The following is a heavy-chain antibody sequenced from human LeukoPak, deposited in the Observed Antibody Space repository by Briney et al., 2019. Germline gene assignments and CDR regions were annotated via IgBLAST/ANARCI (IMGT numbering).Heavy chain of an antibody. V-gene: IGHV3-30*02. Sequence: GXSLXLSCAASGFTFSSYGMHWVRQAPGKGREGVAFIRYDGSNKYYADSVKGRFTISRDNSKNTLYLQMNSLRAEDTAVYYCAKDLVGGGEIDYWGQGTLVTVSS. D-gene: IGHD2-21*01. CDR1: GFTFSSYG. CDR3: AKDLVGGGEIDY. CDR2: IRYDGSNK. J-gene: IGHJ4*02.